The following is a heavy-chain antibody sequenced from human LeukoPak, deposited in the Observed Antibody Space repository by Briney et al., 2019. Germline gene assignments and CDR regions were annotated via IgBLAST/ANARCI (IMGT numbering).Heavy chain of an antibody. Sequence: SETLSLTCTVSGGSISSYYWSWIRQPPGKGLEWIGYIYYSGSTNYNPSLKSRVTTSVDTSKNQFSLNLSSVTAADTAVYYCAGRYSGSLDYWGQGTLVTVSS. J-gene: IGHJ4*02. CDR2: IYYSGST. CDR1: GGSISSYY. V-gene: IGHV4-59*01. CDR3: AGRYSGSLDY. D-gene: IGHD1-26*01.